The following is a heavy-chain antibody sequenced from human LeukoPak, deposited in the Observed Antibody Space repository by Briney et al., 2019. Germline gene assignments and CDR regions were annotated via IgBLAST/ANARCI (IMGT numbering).Heavy chain of an antibody. J-gene: IGHJ4*02. CDR2: INGDGSEK. D-gene: IGHD6-19*01. CDR1: GLTLNTYW. Sequence: GGSLRLSCAASGLTLNTYWMSWVRQAPGKGPEWVANINGDGSEKYYVDSVKGRFTISRDNAKNSLYLQMNSLRAEDTAVYYCARVGILSGWYGGYYFGYWGQGTLVTVSS. CDR3: ARVGILSGWYGGYYFGY. V-gene: IGHV3-7*01.